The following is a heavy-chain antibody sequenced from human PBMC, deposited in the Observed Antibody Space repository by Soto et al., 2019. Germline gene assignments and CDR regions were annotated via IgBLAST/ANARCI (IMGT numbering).Heavy chain of an antibody. J-gene: IGHJ4*02. CDR2: IIPIFGTA. CDR3: ARDPVAAAGSDY. D-gene: IGHD6-13*01. CDR1: GGTFSSYA. V-gene: IGHV1-69*13. Sequence: ASVKVSCKASGGTFSSYAISWVRQAPGQGLEWMGGIIPIFGTANYAQKFQGRVTITADESTSTAYMELSSPRSEDTAVYYCARDPVAAAGSDYWGQGTLVTVSS.